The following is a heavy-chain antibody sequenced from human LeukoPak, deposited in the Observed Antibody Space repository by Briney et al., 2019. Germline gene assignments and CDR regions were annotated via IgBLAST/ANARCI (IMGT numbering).Heavy chain of an antibody. Sequence: GESLKISCKGSGYSFTSYWISWVRQMPGKGLEWMGRIDPSDSYTNYSPSFQGHVTISADKSISTAYLQWSSLKASDTAMYYCARLHYYGSGSYYPSNNWFDPWGQGTLVTVSS. CDR2: IDPSDSYT. CDR1: GYSFTSYW. CDR3: ARLHYYGSGSYYPSNNWFDP. J-gene: IGHJ5*02. V-gene: IGHV5-10-1*01. D-gene: IGHD3-10*01.